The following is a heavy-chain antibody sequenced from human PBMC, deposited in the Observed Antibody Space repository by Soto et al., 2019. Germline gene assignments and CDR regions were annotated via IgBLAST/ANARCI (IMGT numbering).Heavy chain of an antibody. CDR2: IYYSGST. CDR3: ARQRGDYIWGSYRPNWFDP. V-gene: IGHV4-39*01. CDR1: GGSISSSTYY. J-gene: IGHJ5*02. D-gene: IGHD3-16*02. Sequence: QLQLQESGPGLVKPSETLSLTCTVSGGSISSSTYYWGWIRQPPGKGLEWIGTIYYSGSTYYNPSLTSRVNISVDTSKNQFSLKLSSVTAADTAVYYCARQRGDYIWGSYRPNWFDPWGQGTLVTVSS.